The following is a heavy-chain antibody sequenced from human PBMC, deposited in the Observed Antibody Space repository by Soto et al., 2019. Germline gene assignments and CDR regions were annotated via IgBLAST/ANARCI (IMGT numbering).Heavy chain of an antibody. CDR1: SFSDCY. CDR2: VKHRGST. D-gene: IGHD2-15*01. J-gene: IGHJ4*02. V-gene: IGHV4-34*01. Sequence: SFSDCYCIRNRQPPGRGLEYTGEVKHRGSTNFNPSLKSRTTISGDTSKNHFSLRLSSVTAAETAVCSAKLCKRTLDYWGQGSLVTVSS. CDR3: KLCKRTLDY.